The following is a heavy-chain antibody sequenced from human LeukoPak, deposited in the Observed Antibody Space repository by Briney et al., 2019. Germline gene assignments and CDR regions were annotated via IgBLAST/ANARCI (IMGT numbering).Heavy chain of an antibody. CDR1: GYTFTDQY. CDR3: TRARYTSSFPRFDY. J-gene: IGHJ4*02. CDR2: INPSRGGT. Sequence: GASVKVSCKTSGYTFTDQYIHWVRAAPGQGLEWLGSINPSRGGTTYAQKFQGRVTMTRDTSIDTAYMEMSNLTFDDTAFYYCTRARYTSSFPRFDYWGQGTLVTVSS. D-gene: IGHD6-6*01. V-gene: IGHV1-2*02.